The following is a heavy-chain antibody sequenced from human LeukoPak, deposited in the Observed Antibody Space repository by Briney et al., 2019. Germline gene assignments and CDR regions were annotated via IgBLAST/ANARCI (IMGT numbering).Heavy chain of an antibody. CDR1: GFTFSSYA. J-gene: IGHJ4*02. CDR3: AKLQLPLEMATIVSDY. D-gene: IGHD5-24*01. CDR2: ISGSGGST. Sequence: PGGSLRLSCAASGFTFSSYAMSWVRQAPGKGLEWVSAISGSGGSTYYADSVQGRFTISRDNSKNTLYLQMNSLGAEDTAVYYCAKLQLPLEMATIVSDYWGQGTLVTVSS. V-gene: IGHV3-23*01.